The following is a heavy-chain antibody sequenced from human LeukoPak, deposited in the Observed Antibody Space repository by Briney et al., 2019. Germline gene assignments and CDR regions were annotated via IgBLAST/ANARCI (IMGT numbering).Heavy chain of an antibody. J-gene: IGHJ4*02. CDR1: GGSFSRYY. CDR2: IRYDGSNK. V-gene: IGHV3-30*02. Sequence: LPSETLSLTCAVYGGSFSRYYWNWIRQPPGKGLEWVAFIRYDGSNKYYADSVKGRFTISRDNSKNTLYLQMNSLRAEDTAVYYCAKDLQSEGYYFDYWGQGTLVTVSS. CDR3: AKDLQSEGYYFDY.